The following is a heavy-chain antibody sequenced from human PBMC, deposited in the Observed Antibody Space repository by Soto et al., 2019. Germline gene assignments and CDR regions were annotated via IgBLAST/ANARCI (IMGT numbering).Heavy chain of an antibody. Sequence: EVQLVESGGGLVQPGGSLRLSCAASGFTFSSYSMNWVRQAPGKGLEWVSYISSSSSTIYYADSVKGRFTISRDNAKNSXDXXMKSLGDEDTAVYYCAREIMITCGGVIAPAYGMDVWGQGTTVTVSS. V-gene: IGHV3-48*02. D-gene: IGHD3-16*02. J-gene: IGHJ6*02. CDR1: GFTFSSYS. CDR3: AREIMITCGGVIAPAYGMDV. CDR2: ISSSSSTI.